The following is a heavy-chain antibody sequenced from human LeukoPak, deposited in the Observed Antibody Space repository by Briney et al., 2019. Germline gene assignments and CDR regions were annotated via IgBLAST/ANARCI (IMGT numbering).Heavy chain of an antibody. Sequence: KPGGSLRLSCAASGFTFSSYSMNWVRQAPGKGLEWVSSISSSSSYIYYADSVKGRFTISRDNAKNSLYLQMNSLRAEDTAVYYCARGGTTTYYHCYYMDVWGKGTTVTVSS. CDR3: ARGGTTTYYHCYYMDV. D-gene: IGHD1-26*01. CDR1: GFTFSSYS. V-gene: IGHV3-21*01. CDR2: ISSSSSYI. J-gene: IGHJ6*03.